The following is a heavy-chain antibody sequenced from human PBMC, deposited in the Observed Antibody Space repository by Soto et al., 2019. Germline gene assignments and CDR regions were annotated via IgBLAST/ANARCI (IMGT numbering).Heavy chain of an antibody. V-gene: IGHV4-61*01. Sequence: SETLSLTCTVSGGSVSSESHYWSWIRQTPGKGLEWIGYIYYTGSTNYNPSLKGRVTMSVDTSRDQVSLRLRSATRADTAVYYCARHQYGFRSGSYYYAMEVWGQGTKVTVSS. CDR2: IYYTGST. J-gene: IGHJ6*02. CDR3: ARHQYGFRSGSYYYAMEV. D-gene: IGHD3-3*01. CDR1: GGSVSSESHY.